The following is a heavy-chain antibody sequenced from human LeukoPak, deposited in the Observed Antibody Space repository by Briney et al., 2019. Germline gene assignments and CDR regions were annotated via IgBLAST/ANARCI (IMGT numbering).Heavy chain of an antibody. J-gene: IGHJ4*02. Sequence: SETLSLTCTVSGGSISGYYWSWVRQPAGQGLEWIGRIYTGGSTNYNPSLKSRLTMSVDTSKNQFSLKLSSVTAADTAVYYCARAGGVGVASFDYWGQGTLVTVSS. CDR3: ARAGGVGVASFDY. CDR2: IYTGGST. CDR1: GGSISGYY. D-gene: IGHD5-12*01. V-gene: IGHV4-4*07.